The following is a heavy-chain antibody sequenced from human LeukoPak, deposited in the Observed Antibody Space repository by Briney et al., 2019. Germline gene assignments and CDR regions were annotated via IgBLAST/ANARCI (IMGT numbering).Heavy chain of an antibody. CDR2: ISTHNGDT. V-gene: IGHV1-18*01. J-gene: IGHJ4*02. D-gene: IGHD4-11*01. Sequence: ASVKVSCKGSGYTFRNHGFTWVRQAPGQGLEWMGWISTHNGDTSYAQSLQDRVTMTIDTSTSTAYMELRSLRSDDPAVYYCARGGSNYPDYWGQGTLVIVSS. CDR1: GYTFRNHG. CDR3: ARGGSNYPDY.